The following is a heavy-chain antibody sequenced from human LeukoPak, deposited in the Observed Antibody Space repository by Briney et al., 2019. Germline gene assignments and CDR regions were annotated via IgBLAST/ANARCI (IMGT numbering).Heavy chain of an antibody. CDR3: ARGAGYYASLYF. Sequence: SETLSLTCAVYGGSFSGYYWTWIRQPPGKGLEWIGKINHSGSTNYNPSLKSRVTISVDTSKNQFSLKLSSVTAADTAVYYCARGAGYYASLYFWGQGTLVTVSS. CDR1: GGSFSGYY. V-gene: IGHV4-34*01. CDR2: INHSGST. J-gene: IGHJ4*02. D-gene: IGHD3-22*01.